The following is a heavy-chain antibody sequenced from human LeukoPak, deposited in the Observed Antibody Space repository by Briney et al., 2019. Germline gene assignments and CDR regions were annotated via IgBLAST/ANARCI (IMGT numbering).Heavy chain of an antibody. CDR3: AKGLVDYGDYFDY. CDR1: GFTFDDYA. Sequence: PGRSLRLSCAAPGFTFDDYAMHWVRQAPGKGLEWVSGISWNSGSIGYADSVKGRFTISRDNAKNSLYLQMNSLRAEDTALYYCAKGLVDYGDYFDYWGQGTLVTVSS. CDR2: ISWNSGSI. V-gene: IGHV3-9*01. D-gene: IGHD4-17*01. J-gene: IGHJ4*02.